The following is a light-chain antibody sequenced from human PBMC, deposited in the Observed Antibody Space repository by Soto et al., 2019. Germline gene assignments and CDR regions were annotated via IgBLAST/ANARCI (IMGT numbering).Light chain of an antibody. CDR3: RSYTSSSTVV. CDR2: EVS. CDR1: SRDVGGYNY. Sequence: QSVLTQPASVSGSPGQSITISCTGTSRDVGGYNYVSWYHQHPGKAPKLMIYEVSNRPSGVSNRFSGSKSGNTASLTISGLQAEDEADYYCRSYTSSSTVVFGGGTKLTVL. V-gene: IGLV2-14*01. J-gene: IGLJ2*01.